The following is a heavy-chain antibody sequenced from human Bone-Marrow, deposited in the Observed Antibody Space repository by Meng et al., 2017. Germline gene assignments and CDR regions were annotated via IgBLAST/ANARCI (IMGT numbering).Heavy chain of an antibody. CDR2: IYHGGDT. CDR1: GGSISSIDW. V-gene: IGHV4/OR15-8*02. J-gene: IGHJ4*02. D-gene: IGHD6-19*01. Sequence: QVQLRGWGPGLVKPSGTLSLTSVVSGGSISSIDWWSWVRQPPGKGLEWIGEIYHGGDTNYNPSLKSRVTIAIDKSKNQFSLKLSSVTAADTAVYYCASWIYSCGWQWGQGALVTVSS. CDR3: ASWIYSCGWQ.